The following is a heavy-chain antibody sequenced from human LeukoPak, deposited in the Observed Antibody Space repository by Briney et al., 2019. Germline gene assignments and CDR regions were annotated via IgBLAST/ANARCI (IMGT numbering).Heavy chain of an antibody. D-gene: IGHD4-11*01. CDR2: IIPIFGTA. Sequence: SVKVSCKASGGTFSSYAISWVRQVPGQGLEWMGGIIPIFGTANYAQKFQGRVTITTDESTSTAYMELSSLRSEDTAVYYCARGPYSNLHPLRYYYYMDVWGKGTTVTVSS. J-gene: IGHJ6*03. CDR3: ARGPYSNLHPLRYYYYMDV. CDR1: GGTFSSYA. V-gene: IGHV1-69*05.